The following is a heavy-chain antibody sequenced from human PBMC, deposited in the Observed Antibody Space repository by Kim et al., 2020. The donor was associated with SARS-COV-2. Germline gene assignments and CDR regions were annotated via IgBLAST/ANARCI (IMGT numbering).Heavy chain of an antibody. CDR2: IYHSGST. CDR1: GYSISSGYY. J-gene: IGHJ6*02. V-gene: IGHV4-38-2*02. D-gene: IGHD6-19*01. Sequence: SETLSLTCTVSGYSISSGYYWGWIRQPPGKGLEWIGSIYHSGSTYYNPSLKSRVTISVDTSKNQFSLKLSSVTAADTAVYYCARPKGWYVYGMDVWGQGTTVTVSS. CDR3: ARPKGWYVYGMDV.